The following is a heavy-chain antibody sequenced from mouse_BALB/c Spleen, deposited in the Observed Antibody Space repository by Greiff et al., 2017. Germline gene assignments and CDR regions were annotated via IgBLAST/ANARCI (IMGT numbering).Heavy chain of an antibody. J-gene: IGHJ3*01. CDR3: ARRNYGSRDWFAY. Sequence: QVQLQQSGPELVKPGASVRISCKASGYTFTSYYIHWVKQRPGQGLEWIGWIYPGNVNTKYNEKFKGKATLTADKSSSTAYMQLSSLTSEDSAVYCCARRNYGSRDWFAYWGQGTLVTVSA. CDR1: GYTFTSYY. D-gene: IGHD1-1*01. V-gene: IGHV1S56*01. CDR2: IYPGNVNT.